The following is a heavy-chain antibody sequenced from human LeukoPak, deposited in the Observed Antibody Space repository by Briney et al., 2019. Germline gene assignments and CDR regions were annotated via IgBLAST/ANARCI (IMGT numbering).Heavy chain of an antibody. Sequence: SETLSLTCTVSGGSISSSSYYWGWIRQPPGKGLEWIGSIYYSGSTYYNPSLKSRVTISVDTSNNQFSLKLTSVTAADTAVYYCARVILIGARFDPWGQGTLVTVSS. CDR3: ARVILIGARFDP. CDR2: IYYSGST. CDR1: GGSISSSSYY. V-gene: IGHV4-39*07. J-gene: IGHJ5*02. D-gene: IGHD2-15*01.